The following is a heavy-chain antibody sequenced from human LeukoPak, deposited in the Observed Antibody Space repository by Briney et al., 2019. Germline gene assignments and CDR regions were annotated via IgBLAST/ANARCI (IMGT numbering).Heavy chain of an antibody. D-gene: IGHD5-12*01. CDR2: INPIFGTA. J-gene: IGHJ6*02. CDR3: AIIVATMSYYYYGMDV. V-gene: IGHV1-69*01. CDR1: GGTFSSYA. Sequence: GSSVKVSCKASGGTFSSYAISWVRQAPGQGLEWMGGINPIFGTANYAQKFQGRVTITADESTSTAYMELSSLRSEDTAVYYCAIIVATMSYYYYGMDVWGQGTTVTVSS.